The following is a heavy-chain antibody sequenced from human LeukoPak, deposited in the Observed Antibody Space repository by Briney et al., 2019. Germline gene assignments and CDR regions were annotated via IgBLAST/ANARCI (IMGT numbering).Heavy chain of an antibody. CDR3: ARRSGIAVAGAFDY. CDR2: IYSGGST. CDR1: GFTFSNAW. J-gene: IGHJ4*02. V-gene: IGHV3-53*01. D-gene: IGHD6-19*01. Sequence: GGSLRLSCAASGFTFSNAWMSWVRQAPGKGLEWVSVIYSGGSTYYADSVKGRFTISRDNSKNTLYLQMNSLRAEDTAVYYCARRSGIAVAGAFDYWGQGTLVTVSS.